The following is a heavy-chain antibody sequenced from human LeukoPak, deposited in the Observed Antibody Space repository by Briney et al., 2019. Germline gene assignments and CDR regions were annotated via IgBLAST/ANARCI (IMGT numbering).Heavy chain of an antibody. J-gene: IGHJ4*02. CDR3: AKDRQTHCSGGSCPSDSFDY. V-gene: IGHV3-23*01. CDR2: GST. Sequence: GSTYYADSVKGRFTISSDNSKNTLYLQMNSLRAEDTAVYYCAKDRQTHCSGGSCPSDSFDYWGQGTLVTVSS. D-gene: IGHD2-15*01.